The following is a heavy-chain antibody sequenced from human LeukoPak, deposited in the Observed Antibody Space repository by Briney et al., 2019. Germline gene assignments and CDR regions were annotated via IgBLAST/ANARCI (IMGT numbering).Heavy chain of an antibody. D-gene: IGHD2/OR15-2a*01. Sequence: GGSLRLSCAASGNSWMHWVRQAPGKGLVWVSHINSDGSWTSYADSVKGRFTISKDNAKNTVYLQLNSLRAEDTAVDYCVSFYETYWGRGTLVTVSS. CDR2: INSDGSWT. V-gene: IGHV3-74*01. CDR3: VSFYETY. CDR1: GNSW. J-gene: IGHJ4*02.